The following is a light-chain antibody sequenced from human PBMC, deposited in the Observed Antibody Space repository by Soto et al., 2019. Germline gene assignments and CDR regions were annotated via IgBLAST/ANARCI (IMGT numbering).Light chain of an antibody. CDR1: SSNIGSNY. Sequence: QSVLTQPPSASGTPGQRVTISCSRSSSNIGSNYVYWYQQLPGTAPKLLIYRNNQRPSGVPDRFSGSKSGTSASLAISGLRSEDEADYYCAAWDDSLRGPVFGGGTKVNVL. CDR3: AAWDDSLRGPV. V-gene: IGLV1-47*01. J-gene: IGLJ2*01. CDR2: RNN.